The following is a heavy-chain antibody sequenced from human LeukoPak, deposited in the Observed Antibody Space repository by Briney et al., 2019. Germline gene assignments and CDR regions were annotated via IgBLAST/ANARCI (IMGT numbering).Heavy chain of an antibody. CDR3: ARAAGAAGGQYFDY. Sequence: SETLSLTCTVSGGSISGYYWSWIRQPAGQGLEGIGRVYSNGDTRYNPSLKSRVTMSVDTSKNQLSLNLGPVTAADTAVYYCARAAGAAGGQYFDYWGQGTLVTVSS. CDR1: GGSISGYY. CDR2: VYSNGDT. D-gene: IGHD6-13*01. J-gene: IGHJ4*02. V-gene: IGHV4-4*07.